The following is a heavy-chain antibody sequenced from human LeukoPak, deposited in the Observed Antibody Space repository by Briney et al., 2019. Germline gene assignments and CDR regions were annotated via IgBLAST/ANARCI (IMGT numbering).Heavy chain of an antibody. CDR3: AKDIRRFGEFLFDY. CDR1: GFTFSSYA. D-gene: IGHD3-10*01. V-gene: IGHV3-23*01. J-gene: IGHJ4*02. CDR2: ISGSGGST. Sequence: PGGSLRLSCAASGFTFSSYAMSWVRQVPGKGLEWVSAISGSGGSTYYADSVKGRFTISRDNSKNTLYLQMNSLRAEDTAVYYCAKDIRRFGEFLFDYWGQGTLVTVSS.